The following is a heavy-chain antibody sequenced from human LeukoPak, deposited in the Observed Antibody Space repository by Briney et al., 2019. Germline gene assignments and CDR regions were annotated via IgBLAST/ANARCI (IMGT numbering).Heavy chain of an antibody. CDR3: ARAVGYCSGGSCYSGNAFDI. V-gene: IGHV1-46*01. CDR1: GYTFTSYY. Sequence: GGSLRLSCAASGYTFTSYYMHWVRQAPGQGLEWMGIINPSGGSTSYAQKFQGRVTMTRDTSTSTVYMELSSLRSEDTAVYYCARAVGYCSGGSCYSGNAFDIWGQGTMVTVSS. D-gene: IGHD2-15*01. CDR2: INPSGGST. J-gene: IGHJ3*02.